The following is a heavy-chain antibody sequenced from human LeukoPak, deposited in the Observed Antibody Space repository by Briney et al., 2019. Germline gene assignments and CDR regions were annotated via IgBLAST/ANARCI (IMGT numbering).Heavy chain of an antibody. CDR3: ARAGGWAREDYKGDAFDI. D-gene: IGHD6-19*01. Sequence: ASVKVSCKASGYTFTNYGISWVRQAPGQGLEGMGWISTYNGNSNYAQKLQDRVTMTTDTSTTTAYMDLRSLRSDDTAVYYCARAGGWAREDYKGDAFDIWGQGTMVTVSS. CDR1: GYTFTNYG. J-gene: IGHJ3*02. CDR2: ISTYNGNS. V-gene: IGHV1-18*01.